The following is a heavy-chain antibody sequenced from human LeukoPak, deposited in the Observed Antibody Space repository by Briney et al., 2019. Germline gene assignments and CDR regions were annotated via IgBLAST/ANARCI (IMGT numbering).Heavy chain of an antibody. D-gene: IGHD3-10*01. V-gene: IGHV3-49*04. CDR1: GFTPGANS. CDR3: TGSFGQLTFFDY. Sequence: PAGSLRLSCTPSGFTPGANSMSWDRPAPEKEMEWEGLIRSKTDGGTTEYAASVKGRFTISREDSISIAYLQINSLKTEDTAVYYCTGSFGQLTFFDYWGQGTLVTVSS. CDR2: IRSKTDGGTT. J-gene: IGHJ4*02.